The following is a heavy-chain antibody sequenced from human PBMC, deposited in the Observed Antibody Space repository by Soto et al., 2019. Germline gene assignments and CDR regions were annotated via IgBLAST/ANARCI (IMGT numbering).Heavy chain of an antibody. D-gene: IGHD3-10*01. CDR3: ARGGGYTFDY. V-gene: IGHV4-34*01. J-gene: IGHJ4*02. Sequence: SETLSLTCAVYGGSFSGYYWSWIRQPPGKGLEWIGEINHSGSTNYNPSLKSRVTISVDRSKNQFSLKLSSVTAADTAVYYCARGGGYTFDYWGQGTLVTVS. CDR2: INHSGST. CDR1: GGSFSGYY.